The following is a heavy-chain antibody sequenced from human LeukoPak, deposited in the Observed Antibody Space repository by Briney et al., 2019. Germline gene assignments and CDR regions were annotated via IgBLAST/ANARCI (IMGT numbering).Heavy chain of an antibody. Sequence: GGSLRLSCAASGFTFSSYEMNWVRQAPGKGLEWVSYISSSGSTIYYADSVKGRFTISRDNSKNTLFLQMNSLRGEDTAMYYCARVQGGGFRTADYWGQGTLVTVSS. V-gene: IGHV3-48*03. CDR2: ISSSGSTI. J-gene: IGHJ4*02. CDR1: GFTFSSYE. CDR3: ARVQGGGFRTADY. D-gene: IGHD1-14*01.